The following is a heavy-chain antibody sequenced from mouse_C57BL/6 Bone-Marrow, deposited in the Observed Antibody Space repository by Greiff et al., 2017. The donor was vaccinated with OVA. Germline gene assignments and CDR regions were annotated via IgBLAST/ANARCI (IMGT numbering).Heavy chain of an antibody. D-gene: IGHD1-1*01. Sequence: QVQLQQPGAELVKPGASVKMSCKASGYTFTSYWITWVKQRPGQGLEWIGDIYPGSGSTKYNEKFKSKATLTVDTSSSTAYMQLSSLTSEDSAVYYCANYYGSSSGYAMDYWGQGTSVTVSS. CDR2: IYPGSGST. CDR3: ANYYGSSSGYAMDY. CDR1: GYTFTSYW. V-gene: IGHV1-55*01. J-gene: IGHJ4*01.